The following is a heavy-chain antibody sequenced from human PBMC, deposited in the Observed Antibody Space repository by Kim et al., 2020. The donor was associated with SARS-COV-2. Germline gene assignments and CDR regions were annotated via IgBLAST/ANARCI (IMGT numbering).Heavy chain of an antibody. CDR3: ARARATSCTIFGVVIVHNFDF. D-gene: IGHD3-3*01. J-gene: IGHJ4*02. Sequence: SETLSLTCTVSGGSISSGDYYWSWIRQPPGKGLEWIGYIYYSGSTYYNPSLKSRVTITVDTSKNQFSLKLSSVTAADTAVYYCARARATSCTIFGVVIVHNFDFWGQGTLVTVSS. V-gene: IGHV4-30-4*01. CDR2: IYYSGST. CDR1: GGSISSGDYY.